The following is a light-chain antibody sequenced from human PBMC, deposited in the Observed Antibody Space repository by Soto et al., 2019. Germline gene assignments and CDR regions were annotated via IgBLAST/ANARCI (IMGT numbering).Light chain of an antibody. CDR2: AAS. CDR1: QSISSY. J-gene: IGKJ4*01. CDR3: QQFNNYPLT. V-gene: IGKV1-39*01. Sequence: DIHITHSPSSLSSSVLYIFTITCRASQSISSYLNWYQQKPGKAPKLLIYAASSLQSGVPSRFSGSGSGTDFTLTISSLQPEDFATYYCQQFNNYPLTFGGGTKVDIK.